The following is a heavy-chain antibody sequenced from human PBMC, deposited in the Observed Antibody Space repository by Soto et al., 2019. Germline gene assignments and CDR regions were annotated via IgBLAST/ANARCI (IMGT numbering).Heavy chain of an antibody. CDR2: ISYDGSNK. Sequence: QVQLVESGGGVVQPGRSLRLSCAASGFTFSSYAMHWVRQAPGKGLEWVAVISYDGSNKYYADSVKGRFTISRDNPKNTRYLQMNSLRAEDTAVYYCARDRGSGRDYYYGMDVWGHGTTVTVSS. CDR3: ARDRGSGRDYYYGMDV. D-gene: IGHD3-10*01. V-gene: IGHV3-30-3*01. J-gene: IGHJ6*02. CDR1: GFTFSSYA.